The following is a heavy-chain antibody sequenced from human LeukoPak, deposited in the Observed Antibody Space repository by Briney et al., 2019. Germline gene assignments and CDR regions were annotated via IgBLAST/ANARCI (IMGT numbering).Heavy chain of an antibody. CDR3: ARGAYVTGTFFIDY. Sequence: PSETLSLTCAVYGGSFSGYYWSWIRQPPGKGLEWIREINHSGSTNYNPSLKSRVTISVDTSKNQFSLKLSSVTAADTAVYYCARGAYVTGTFFIDYWGQGTLVTVSS. CDR1: GGSFSGYY. J-gene: IGHJ4*02. V-gene: IGHV4-34*01. CDR2: INHSGST. D-gene: IGHD1-1*01.